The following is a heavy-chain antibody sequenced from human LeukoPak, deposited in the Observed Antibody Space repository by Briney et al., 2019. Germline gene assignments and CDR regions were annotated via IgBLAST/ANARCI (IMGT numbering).Heavy chain of an antibody. CDR3: ETEGEEWKNFDY. D-gene: IGHD3-3*01. V-gene: IGHV3-30*04. CDR1: GFTFSSTG. CDR2: ISPDGTKT. Sequence: GSLRLSCVASGFTFSSTGLHWVRQAPGKGLEWVAMISPDGTKTFYTDSMKGRLTISRDNSNNTLYLQMNSLRVEDTALYYCETEGEEWKNFDYWGQGTLVIVSS. J-gene: IGHJ4*02.